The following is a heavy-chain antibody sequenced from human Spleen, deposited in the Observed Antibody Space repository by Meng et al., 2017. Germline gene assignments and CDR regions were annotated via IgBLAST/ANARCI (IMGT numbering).Heavy chain of an antibody. CDR1: GFTFSSYA. CDR2: ISGSGGST. J-gene: IGHJ4*01. CDR3: SGHVGY. V-gene: IGHV3-23*01. Sequence: GESLKISCAASGFTFSSYAMSWVRQAPGKGLEWVSAISGSGGSTYYADSVKGRFTISGDNSKNTLYLQMNSLRAEDTAVYYCSGHVGYWGHGTLVTVSS.